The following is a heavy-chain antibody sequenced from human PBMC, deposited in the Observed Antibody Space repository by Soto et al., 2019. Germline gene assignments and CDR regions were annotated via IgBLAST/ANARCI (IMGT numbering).Heavy chain of an antibody. V-gene: IGHV1-18*01. CDR3: ARDIVVVVAATRIGDFDY. CDR1: GYTFTSYG. CDR2: ISAYNGNT. J-gene: IGHJ4*02. Sequence: ASVKVSCKASGYTFTSYGISWGRQAPGQGLEWMGWISAYNGNTNYAQKLQGRVTMSTDTSTSTAYMELRSLRSDDTAVYYCARDIVVVVAATRIGDFDYWGQGTLVTVSS. D-gene: IGHD2-15*01.